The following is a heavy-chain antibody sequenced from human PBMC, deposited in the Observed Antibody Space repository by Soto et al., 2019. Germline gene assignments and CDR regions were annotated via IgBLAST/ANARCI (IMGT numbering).Heavy chain of an antibody. CDR3: AKVPEYGGSKQVIDY. V-gene: IGHV3-30*04. Sequence: QVQLVESGGGVVQPGRSLRLSCAASGFTFSSYAMHWVHQAPGKGLEWVALISYDGSNKYYADSVKGRFTISRDNSKNPLYLKMNSWRAEDTAVYYCAKVPEYGGSKQVIDYGGQETLVTVS. D-gene: IGHD5-12*01. CDR1: GFTFSSYA. J-gene: IGHJ4*02. CDR2: ISYDGSNK.